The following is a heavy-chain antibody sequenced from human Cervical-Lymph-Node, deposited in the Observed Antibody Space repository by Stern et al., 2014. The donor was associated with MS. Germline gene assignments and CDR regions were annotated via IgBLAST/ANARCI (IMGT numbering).Heavy chain of an antibody. J-gene: IGHJ5*02. V-gene: IGHV4-39*01. CDR2: LHYSGST. CDR1: GDSVRSTRDY. D-gene: IGHD3-3*01. CDR3: ARHLLVNFDFSNNWFDP. Sequence: QVQLQESGPRLVKPSETLSLTCSVSGDSVRSTRDYWGWIRQAPGKGPEWVGSLHYSGSTYYNPSLKGRLYMSVDISKNQFSLSLYSVTAADTAVYFCARHLLVNFDFSNNWFDPWGQGTLVSVSS.